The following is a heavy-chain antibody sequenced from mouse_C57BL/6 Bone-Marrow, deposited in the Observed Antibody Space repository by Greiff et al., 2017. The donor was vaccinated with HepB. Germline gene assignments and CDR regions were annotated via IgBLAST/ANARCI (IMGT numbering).Heavy chain of an antibody. D-gene: IGHD2-2*01. CDR3: ARDYGYSYYYAMDY. V-gene: IGHV2-2*01. CDR2: IWSGGST. CDR1: GFSLTSYG. Sequence: QVQLQQSGPGLVQPSQSLSITCTVSGFSLTSYGVHWVRQSPGKGLEWLGVIWSGGSTDSNAAFISRLSISKDNSKSQVFFKMNSLQADDTAIDYCARDYGYSYYYAMDYWGQGTSVTVSS. J-gene: IGHJ4*01.